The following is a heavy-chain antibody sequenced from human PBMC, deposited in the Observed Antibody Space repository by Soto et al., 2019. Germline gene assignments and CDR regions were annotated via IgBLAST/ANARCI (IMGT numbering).Heavy chain of an antibody. CDR1: GGSIIGHY. Sequence: SETLSVTCIVSGGSIIGHYWSWIRLPAGRRLQWVGRIYSSGTTNYNPSLKSRVRMSVDTDRNSFSLRLDSVTAADTAVYYCARNFDIAATGTAFDSWGRGVLVTVSS. D-gene: IGHD6-13*01. J-gene: IGHJ4*02. V-gene: IGHV4-4*07. CDR2: IYSSGTT. CDR3: ARNFDIAATGTAFDS.